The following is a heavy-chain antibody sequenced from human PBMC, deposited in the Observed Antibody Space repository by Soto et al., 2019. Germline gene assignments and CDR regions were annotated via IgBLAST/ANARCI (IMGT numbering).Heavy chain of an antibody. CDR2: ISYTETT. D-gene: IGHD3-10*01. J-gene: IGHJ4*02. Sequence: SETLSLTCSVSRGSIRSGSYYWAWIRQTPGKGLEWIATISYTETTYYNPSLKSRVAISVDLSKNQFSLRLNSMTAADTAVYYCVSRPIFGFPYGPFDYWGQGALVTVSS. V-gene: IGHV4-39*01. CDR3: VSRPIFGFPYGPFDY. CDR1: RGSIRSGSYY.